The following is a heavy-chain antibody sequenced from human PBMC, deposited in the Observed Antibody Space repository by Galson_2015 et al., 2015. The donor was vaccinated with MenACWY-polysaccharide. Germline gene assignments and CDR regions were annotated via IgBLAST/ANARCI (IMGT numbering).Heavy chain of an antibody. D-gene: IGHD6-19*01. CDR2: ISSTSSSI. V-gene: IGHV3-48*01. Sequence: SLRLSCAASGFTFSDFSMSWVRQAPGKGLEWVSYISSTSSSIYYADSVRGRFTISRDNAKNSLYLQMNSLRAEDTALYYCASGYSDGWYGIDFWGQGTLVTVSS. CDR3: ASGYSDGWYGIDF. J-gene: IGHJ4*02. CDR1: GFTFSDFS.